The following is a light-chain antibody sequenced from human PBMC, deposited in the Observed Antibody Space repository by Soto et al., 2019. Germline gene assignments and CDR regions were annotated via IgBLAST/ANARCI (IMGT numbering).Light chain of an antibody. V-gene: IGKV3-20*01. Sequence: ELVLTQSPGTLSLCPGQGATLSAWASQTVSSKYLAWYQQRPGQAPRLIIYGASSRATGIPDRFSGSGSGTDFTLTISRLEHEDFAVYDRQQYNSYSRTFGQGTKVDIK. CDR3: QQYNSYSRT. J-gene: IGKJ1*01. CDR2: GAS. CDR1: QTVSSKY.